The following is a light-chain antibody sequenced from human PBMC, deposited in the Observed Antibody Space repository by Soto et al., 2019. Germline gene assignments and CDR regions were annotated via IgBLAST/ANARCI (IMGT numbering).Light chain of an antibody. CDR2: EVS. CDR1: SSDVGGYNY. Sequence: QSALTQPASVSGSPGQSITISCTGTSSDVGGYNYVSWYQQHPGKAPKLMIYEVSNRPSGVSNRFSGSKSGNTASLTISGLQAEDEADYYCSSYTSSNTLVVFGTGTKVTVL. J-gene: IGLJ1*01. V-gene: IGLV2-14*01. CDR3: SSYTSSNTLVV.